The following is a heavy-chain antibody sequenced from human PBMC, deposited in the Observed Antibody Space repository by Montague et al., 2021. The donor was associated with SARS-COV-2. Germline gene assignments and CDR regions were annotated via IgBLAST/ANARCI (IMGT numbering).Heavy chain of an antibody. CDR1: GGSFSSGDSY. J-gene: IGHJ4*02. V-gene: IGHV4-39*01. D-gene: IGHD6-13*01. CDR2: LHYAGSA. Sequence: SETLSLTCSVSGGSFSSGDSYWGWLRQAPGKGLEWIGDLHYAGSAXYNPSLRSRVTKSADTSKNQFSLKLNSVTAADTAVYYCVATYNGNWYYFDYWGQGTLVTVSS. CDR3: VATYNGNWYYFDY.